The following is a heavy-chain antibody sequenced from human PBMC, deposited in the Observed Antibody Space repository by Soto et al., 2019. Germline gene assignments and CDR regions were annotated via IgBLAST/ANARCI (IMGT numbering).Heavy chain of an antibody. V-gene: IGHV4-31*03. CDR3: ARDRGGYVLRDYYYGMDV. CDR2: IYYSGST. D-gene: IGHD3-10*02. Sequence: SETLSLTCTVSCGSISSGGYYWSWIRQHPGKGLEWIGYIYYSGSTYYNPSLKSRVTISVDTSKNQFSLKLSSVTAADTAVYYCARDRGGYVLRDYYYGMDVWGQGTTVTVSS. CDR1: CGSISSGGYY. J-gene: IGHJ6*02.